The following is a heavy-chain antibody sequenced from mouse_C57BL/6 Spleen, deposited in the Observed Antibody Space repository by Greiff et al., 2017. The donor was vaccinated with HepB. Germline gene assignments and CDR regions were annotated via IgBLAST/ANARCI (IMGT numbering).Heavy chain of an antibody. CDR1: GFTFSSYA. CDR2: ISSGGDYI. CDR3: TREAEGSSYRDAMDY. V-gene: IGHV5-9-1*02. D-gene: IGHD1-1*01. Sequence: EVQRVESGEGLVKPGGSLKLSCAASGFTFSSYAMSWVRQTPEKRLEWVAYISSGGDYIYYADTVKGRFTISRDNARNTLYLQMSSLKSEDTAMYYCTREAEGSSYRDAMDYWGQGTSVTVSS. J-gene: IGHJ4*01.